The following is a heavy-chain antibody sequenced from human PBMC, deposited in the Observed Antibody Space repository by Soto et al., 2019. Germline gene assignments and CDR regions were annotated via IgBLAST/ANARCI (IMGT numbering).Heavy chain of an antibody. Sequence: ASVKVSCKASGYTFTSYAMHWVRQAPGQRLEWMGWINAGNGNTKYSQKFQGRVTITRDTSASTAYMELSSLRSEDTAVYYCAGKKDVLRFLEWFPHFDYWGQGTLVTVSS. D-gene: IGHD3-3*01. V-gene: IGHV1-3*01. CDR2: INAGNGNT. CDR1: GYTFTSYA. J-gene: IGHJ4*02. CDR3: AGKKDVLRFLEWFPHFDY.